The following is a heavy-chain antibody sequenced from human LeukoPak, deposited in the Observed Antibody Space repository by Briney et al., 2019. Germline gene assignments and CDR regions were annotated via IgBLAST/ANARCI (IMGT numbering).Heavy chain of an antibody. D-gene: IGHD6-13*01. CDR1: GDSVSSNSAA. J-gene: IGHJ4*02. Sequence: SQTLSLTCAISGDSVSSNSAAWNWIRQSPSRGLEWLGRTYYRSKWYNDYAVSVKGRIAINPVTSKNQFSLQLNSVTPEDTAVYYCARAKGRSPLFDYWGQGTLVTVSS. CDR2: TYYRSKWYN. CDR3: ARAKGRSPLFDY. V-gene: IGHV6-1*01.